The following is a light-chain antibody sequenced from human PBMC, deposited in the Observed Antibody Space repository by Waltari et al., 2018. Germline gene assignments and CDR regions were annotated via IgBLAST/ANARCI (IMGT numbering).Light chain of an antibody. CDR3: FSYADSRSWV. Sequence: QSALTQPASVSGSPGQSITISCTGTSSDVGSYNLVSWYQQFPGEAPKLMTYEVTKRPSGVSNRFSGSNSGNTASLTISGLQAEDEADYYCFSYADSRSWVFGGGTKLTVL. V-gene: IGLV2-23*02. J-gene: IGLJ3*02. CDR1: SSDVGSYNL. CDR2: EVT.